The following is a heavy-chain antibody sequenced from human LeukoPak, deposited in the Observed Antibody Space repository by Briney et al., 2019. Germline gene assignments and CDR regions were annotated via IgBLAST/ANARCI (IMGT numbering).Heavy chain of an antibody. CDR3: ARDRSRTFTMIEPDAFDI. CDR1: GGTFSSYA. J-gene: IGHJ3*02. D-gene: IGHD3-22*01. Sequence: SVKVSCKASGGTFSSYAISWVRQAPGQGLEWMGGIIPIFGTANYTQKFQGRITITTDESTSTAYMELSSLRSEDTAVYYCARDRSRTFTMIEPDAFDIWGQGTMVAVSS. CDR2: IIPIFGTA. V-gene: IGHV1-69*05.